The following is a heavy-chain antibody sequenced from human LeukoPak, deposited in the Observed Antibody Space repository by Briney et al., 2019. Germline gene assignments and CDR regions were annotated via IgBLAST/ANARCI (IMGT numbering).Heavy chain of an antibody. CDR2: INTDGSST. V-gene: IGHV3-74*01. CDR1: GITFSSSW. Sequence: PGGSLRLSCAASGITFSSSWMDWVRQAPGKGLVWVSRINTDGSSTTYADSVKGRFTISRDSAKNTLYLQMNSLRAEDTAVYYCLSPRDWGQGTQVTVSS. J-gene: IGHJ4*02. CDR3: LSPRD.